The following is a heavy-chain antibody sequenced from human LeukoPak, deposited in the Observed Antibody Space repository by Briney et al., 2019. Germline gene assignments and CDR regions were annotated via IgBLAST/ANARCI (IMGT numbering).Heavy chain of an antibody. J-gene: IGHJ4*02. CDR3: ARDVQDSRTGGLDF. D-gene: IGHD3-22*01. CDR1: GFTFSSHA. Sequence: GGSLRLSCAASGFTFSSHAMSWVRQAPGKGLVWVSRISGDGSDTRYADSVKGRFTISRDNAKNTVFLQMNSLRDEDTAVYYCARDVQDSRTGGLDFWGQGTLVTVSS. V-gene: IGHV3-74*01. CDR2: ISGDGSDT.